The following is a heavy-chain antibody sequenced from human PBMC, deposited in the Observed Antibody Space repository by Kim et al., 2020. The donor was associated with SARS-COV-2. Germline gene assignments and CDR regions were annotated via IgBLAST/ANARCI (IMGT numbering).Heavy chain of an antibody. CDR1: GFTFSSYA. V-gene: IGHV3-23*01. J-gene: IGHJ6*02. CDR3: AKGLGDYYGSGSYGFFYCYYYGMDV. Sequence: GGSLRLSCAASGFTFSSYAMSWVRQAPGKGLEWVSAISGSGGSTYYADSVKGRFTISRDNSKNTLYLQMNSLRAEDTAVYYCAKGLGDYYGSGSYGFFYCYYYGMDVWGQGTTVTVSS. D-gene: IGHD3-10*01. CDR2: ISGSGGST.